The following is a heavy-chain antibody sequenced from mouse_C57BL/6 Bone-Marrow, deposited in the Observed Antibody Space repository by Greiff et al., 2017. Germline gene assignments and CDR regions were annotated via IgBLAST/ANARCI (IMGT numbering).Heavy chain of an antibody. CDR3: APMISYYFDY. CDR2: IYPGSGST. J-gene: IGHJ2*01. CDR1: GYTFTSYW. V-gene: IGHV1-55*01. D-gene: IGHD2-3*01. Sequence: VQLQQPGAELVKPGASVKMSCKASGYTFTSYWITWVKQRPGQGLEWIGYIYPGSGSTNYNEKFKSKATLTVGTSSSTAYMQLSSLTSEDSAVYYGAPMISYYFDYWGQGTTLTVSS.